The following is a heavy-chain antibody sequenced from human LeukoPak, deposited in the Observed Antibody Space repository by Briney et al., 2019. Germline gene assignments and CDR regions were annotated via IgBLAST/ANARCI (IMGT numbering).Heavy chain of an antibody. V-gene: IGHV3-7*03. D-gene: IGHD4-23*01. J-gene: IGHJ4*02. CDR3: ARDPRWNFDL. Sequence: GGSLRLSCKASGFPFSISWMNWVRQAPGEGLEWVAKVDPDGSGTSYGDSVRGRFTISRDNAKNSLYLHMTNLRAEDTALYYCARDPRWNFDLWGQGTLVTVSS. CDR2: VDPDGSGT. CDR1: GFPFSISW.